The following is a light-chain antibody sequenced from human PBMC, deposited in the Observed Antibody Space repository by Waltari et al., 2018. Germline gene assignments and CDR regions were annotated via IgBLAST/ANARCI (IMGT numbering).Light chain of an antibody. CDR2: GAS. CDR3: QQYNNWPPT. Sequence: EIVMTQSPATLSVSPGERATLSCRASQSVSSNLAWYQQKPGPAPRLLIYGASTRATGIPARFSGSGSGTEFTRTISSLQSEDFAVYYCQQYNNWPPTFGQGTKVEIK. V-gene: IGKV3-15*01. CDR1: QSVSSN. J-gene: IGKJ1*01.